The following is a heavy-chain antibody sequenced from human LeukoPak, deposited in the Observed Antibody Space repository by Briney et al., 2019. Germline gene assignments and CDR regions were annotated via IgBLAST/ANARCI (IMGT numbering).Heavy chain of an antibody. J-gene: IGHJ4*02. CDR2: ISGNSRTI. Sequence: GGSLRLSCAASGFTFAGYSLNWVRQAPGKGLEWVSYISGNSRTIYYADSVKGRFTISRDNAKNSLYLQMNSLRAEDTAVYYCARYPYFGYWGQGALVTVSS. CDR1: GFTFAGYS. CDR3: ARYPYFGY. V-gene: IGHV3-48*04.